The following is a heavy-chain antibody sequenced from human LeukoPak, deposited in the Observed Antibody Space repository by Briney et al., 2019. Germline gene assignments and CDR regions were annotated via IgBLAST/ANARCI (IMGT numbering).Heavy chain of an antibody. CDR1: GFTFSSYS. J-gene: IGHJ3*01. CDR3: ARVGSWDTFDG. CDR2: ISSSSTYI. Sequence: GGSLRLSCAASGFTFSSYSMNWVRQAPGKGLEWVSYISSSSTYIYYEDSVKGRFTISRDNAKNSLYLQMNSLRAEDTAVYPCARVGSWDTFDGWGQGTMVTVSS. V-gene: IGHV3-21*01. D-gene: IGHD3-10*01.